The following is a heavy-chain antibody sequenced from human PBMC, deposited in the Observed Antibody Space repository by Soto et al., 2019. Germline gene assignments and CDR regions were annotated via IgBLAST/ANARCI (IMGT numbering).Heavy chain of an antibody. D-gene: IGHD3-22*01. CDR3: ARLSPYYYDSSGPPGAFDI. CDR1: GYTFTGYY. V-gene: IGHV1-2*04. J-gene: IGHJ3*02. Sequence: ASVKVSCKASGYTFTGYYMHWVRQAPGQGLEWMGWINPNSGGTNYAQKFQGWVTMTRGTSISTAYMELSRLRSDDTAVYYCARLSPYYYDSSGPPGAFDIWGQGTMVTVSS. CDR2: INPNSGGT.